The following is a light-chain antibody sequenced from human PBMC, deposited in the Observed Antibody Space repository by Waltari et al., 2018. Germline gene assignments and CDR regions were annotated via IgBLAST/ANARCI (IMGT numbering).Light chain of an antibody. V-gene: IGKV3-15*01. CDR1: QSIMNN. Sequence: DIVLTQSPATLSVSPGKRATLSCRASQSIMNNLACYQQKPGQDPRLLIYGSSSRTTDVPARFSGSGSGTEFTLTISSLRSGDSAIYYCHQYNSWPKTFGQGTKVEI. CDR2: GSS. J-gene: IGKJ1*01. CDR3: HQYNSWPKT.